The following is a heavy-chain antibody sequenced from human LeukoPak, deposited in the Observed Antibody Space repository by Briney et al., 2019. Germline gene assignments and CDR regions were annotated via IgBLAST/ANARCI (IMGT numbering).Heavy chain of an antibody. V-gene: IGHV1-18*01. Sequence: ASVKVSCKASGYPFTSYGISWVRQAPGQGLEWMGWISAYNGNTNYAQKLQGRVTMTTDTSTSTAYMELRSLRSDDTAVYYCARKGNYYGSGDYFDYWGQGTLVTVSS. CDR2: ISAYNGNT. CDR1: GYPFTSYG. D-gene: IGHD3-10*01. CDR3: ARKGNYYGSGDYFDY. J-gene: IGHJ4*02.